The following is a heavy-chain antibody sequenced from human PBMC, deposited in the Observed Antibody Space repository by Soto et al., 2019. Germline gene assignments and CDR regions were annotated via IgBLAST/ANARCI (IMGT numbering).Heavy chain of an antibody. CDR3: ARDLRVTMIVVVEHEYGMDV. D-gene: IGHD3-22*01. CDR1: GGTFSSYA. V-gene: IGHV1-69*06. J-gene: IGHJ6*02. CDR2: IIPIFGTA. Sequence: ASVKVSCKASGGTFSSYAISWVRQAPGQGLEWMGGIIPIFGTANYAQKFQGRVTITADKSTSTAYMELSSLRSEDTAVYYCARDLRVTMIVVVEHEYGMDVWGQGTTVTVSS.